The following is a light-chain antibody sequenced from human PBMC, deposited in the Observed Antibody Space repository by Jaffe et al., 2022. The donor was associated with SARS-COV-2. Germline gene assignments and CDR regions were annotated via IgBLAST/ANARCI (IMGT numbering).Light chain of an antibody. CDR3: GTWDTSLTAGV. Sequence: QSVLTQPPSVSAAPGQKVTISCSGSFSNIGNNFVHWYQQLPGTAPKLLIYDNTERPSGIPDRFSGSKSGTSATLAITGLQTGDEADYYCGTWDTSLTAGVFGGGTRLTVL. V-gene: IGLV1-51*01. CDR1: FSNIGNNF. CDR2: DNT. J-gene: IGLJ2*01.